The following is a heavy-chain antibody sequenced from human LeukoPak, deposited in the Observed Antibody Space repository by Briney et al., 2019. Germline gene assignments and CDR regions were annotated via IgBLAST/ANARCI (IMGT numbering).Heavy chain of an antibody. Sequence: GGTLRLSCAASGFTFSSYAMHWVRQAPGKGLEWVAVISYYGSNKYYADSVKGRFTISRDNSKNTLYLQMNSLRAEDTAVYYCARDRGDYSVSGYDFWGQGTLVTVSS. CDR2: ISYYGSNK. V-gene: IGHV3-30-3*01. CDR1: GFTFSSYA. CDR3: ARDRGDYSVSGYDF. D-gene: IGHD3-10*01. J-gene: IGHJ4*02.